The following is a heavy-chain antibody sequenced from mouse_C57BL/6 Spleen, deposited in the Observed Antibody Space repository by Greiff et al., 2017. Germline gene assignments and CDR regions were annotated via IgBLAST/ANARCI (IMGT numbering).Heavy chain of an antibody. D-gene: IGHD4-1*01. V-gene: IGHV3-6*01. Sequence: VQLQQSGPGLVKPSQSLSLSCSATGYSFTSGYYWNWIRQFPGNKLAWMGYISYDGSNNYNPSLKNRISITRDTSKNQFFLKLNSVTTEDTATYYCASEDNWESDFAYWGQGTLVTVSA. CDR3: ASEDNWESDFAY. CDR2: ISYDGSN. J-gene: IGHJ3*01. CDR1: GYSFTSGYY.